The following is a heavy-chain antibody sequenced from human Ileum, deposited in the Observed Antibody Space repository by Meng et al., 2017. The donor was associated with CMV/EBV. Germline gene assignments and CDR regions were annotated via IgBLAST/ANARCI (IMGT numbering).Heavy chain of an antibody. D-gene: IGHD1-14*01. CDR3: AKGTGVTDPFDY. CDR2: IYVSGST. J-gene: IGHJ4*02. Sequence: QVQLQDSGPGLGKPSYTRSLSCSISGGSITSYYWSWIRQPAGKGLEWIGRIYVSGSTNYNPSLKSSVSMSVDTSKNQFSLKLSSVTAADTAIYYCAKGTGVTDPFDYWGQGTLVTVSS. V-gene: IGHV4-4*07. CDR1: GGSITSYY.